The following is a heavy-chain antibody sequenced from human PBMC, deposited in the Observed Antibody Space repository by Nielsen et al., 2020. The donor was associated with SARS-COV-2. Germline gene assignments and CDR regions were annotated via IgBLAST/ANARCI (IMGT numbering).Heavy chain of an antibody. J-gene: IGHJ4*02. CDR3: ARGGSIPARPLDY. V-gene: IGHV1-2*06. CDR1: GYTFTGYY. CDR2: INPNSGAT. D-gene: IGHD6-6*01. Sequence: ASVKVSCKASGYTFTGYYMQWVRQAPGQGLEWMGRINPNSGATIYAQKFQGRVTMTRDTSISTAYLEVTRLRSDDTAVYYCARGGSIPARPLDYWGLGTLVTVSS.